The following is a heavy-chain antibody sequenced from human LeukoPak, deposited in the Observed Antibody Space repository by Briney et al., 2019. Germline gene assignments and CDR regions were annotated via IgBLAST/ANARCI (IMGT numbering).Heavy chain of an antibody. CDR2: IYTSGST. D-gene: IGHD3-22*01. V-gene: IGHV4-4*07. CDR3: ARDRAYYYDSSGYHNWFDP. CDR1: GGSISSYY. J-gene: IGHJ5*02. Sequence: IPSETLSLTCTVSGGSISSYYWSWIRQPAGKGLEWIGRIYTSGSTNYNPSLKSRVTMSVDTSKNQLSLKLSSVTAADTAVYYCARDRAYYYDSSGYHNWFDPWGQGTLVTVSS.